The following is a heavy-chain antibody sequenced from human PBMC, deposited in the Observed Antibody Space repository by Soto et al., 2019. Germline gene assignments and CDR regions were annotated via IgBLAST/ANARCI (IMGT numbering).Heavy chain of an antibody. D-gene: IGHD6-6*01. Sequence: ASVKVSCKASGYTFNIYGITWVRQAPGQGLEWMTWISAYNGNTNYAQKFQGRVTMTTDTSTSTASMELRALTSDDTAVYYCARDSSSFPYGMDVWGQGTTVTVSS. CDR2: ISAYNGNT. J-gene: IGHJ6*02. V-gene: IGHV1-18*04. CDR1: GYTFNIYG. CDR3: ARDSSSFPYGMDV.